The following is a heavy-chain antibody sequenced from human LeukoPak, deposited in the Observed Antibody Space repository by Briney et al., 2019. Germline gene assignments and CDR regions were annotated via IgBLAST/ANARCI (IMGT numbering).Heavy chain of an antibody. J-gene: IGHJ3*02. V-gene: IGHV3-30*04. CDR3: ARDSVAAGLAFDI. CDR1: GFTFSSYD. Sequence: GGSLRLSCAASGFTFSSYDMHWVRQAPGKGLEWVAVISYDGSNKYYADSVKGRVTISRDNSKNTLYLQMNSLRAEDTAVYYCARDSVAAGLAFDIWGQGTIVTVSS. D-gene: IGHD6-13*01. CDR2: ISYDGSNK.